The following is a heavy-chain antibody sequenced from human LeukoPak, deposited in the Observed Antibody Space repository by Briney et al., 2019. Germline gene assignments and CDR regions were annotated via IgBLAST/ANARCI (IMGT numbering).Heavy chain of an antibody. V-gene: IGHV1-2*02. J-gene: IGHJ4*02. Sequence: ASMKVSCKASGYTFTGYYIHWVRQAPGQGLEWMGWISPNSGDTNYAQKFRGRVTMTRDTSISTAYMELSRLTSDDTAVYYCARSGGRGVPTGTFGGVIGPFDYWGRGTLVTVSS. CDR2: ISPNSGDT. D-gene: IGHD3-16*02. CDR1: GYTFTGYY. CDR3: ARSGGRGVPTGTFGGVIGPFDY.